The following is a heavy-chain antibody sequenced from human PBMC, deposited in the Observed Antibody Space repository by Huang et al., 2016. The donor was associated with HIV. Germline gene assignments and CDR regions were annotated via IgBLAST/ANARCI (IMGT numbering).Heavy chain of an antibody. CDR3: AKSIDTALMDV. CDR1: GLSFNDSH. J-gene: IGHJ6*03. CDR2: ISGNSITI. D-gene: IGHD2-2*02. Sequence: QVQLVESGGGLVKPGGSLRLFCVASGLSFNDSHMNWIRQAPGKGLEWLSYISGNSITIYYADSVKGRVTISRDNAKKSLYLQMNSLRVEDTAVYYCAKSIDTALMDVWGKGTTVIVSS. V-gene: IGHV3-11*04.